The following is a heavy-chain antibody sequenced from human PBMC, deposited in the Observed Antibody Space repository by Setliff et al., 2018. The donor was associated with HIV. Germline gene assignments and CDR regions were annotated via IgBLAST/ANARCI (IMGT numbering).Heavy chain of an antibody. CDR3: ARETMYDSRGYLSHYFDY. Sequence: PGGSLRLSCAASGFTFSTYSMHWVRQAPGKGLEWVAIISYDGSKKYYADSVKGRFTISRDNSKNTLYLQMNSLRVEDTAVYYCARETMYDSRGYLSHYFDYWGQGTPVTVS. CDR1: GFTFSTYS. J-gene: IGHJ4*02. CDR2: ISYDGSKK. D-gene: IGHD3-22*01. V-gene: IGHV3-30-3*01.